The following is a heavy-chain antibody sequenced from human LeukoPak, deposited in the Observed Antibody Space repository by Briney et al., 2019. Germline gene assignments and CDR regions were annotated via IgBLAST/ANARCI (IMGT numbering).Heavy chain of an antibody. CDR1: GYTFTSYA. CDR2: INPNSGGT. CDR3: ARDRQGPGTLGFDY. D-gene: IGHD3-10*01. Sequence: ASVKVSCKASGYTFTSYAMHWVRQAPGQGLEWMGWINPNSGGTNYAQKFQGRVTMTRDTSISTAYMELSRLRSDDTAVYYCARDRQGPGTLGFDYWGQGTLVTVSS. J-gene: IGHJ4*02. V-gene: IGHV1-2*02.